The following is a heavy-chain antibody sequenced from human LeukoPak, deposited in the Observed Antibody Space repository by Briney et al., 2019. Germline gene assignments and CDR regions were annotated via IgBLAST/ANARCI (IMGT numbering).Heavy chain of an antibody. CDR3: ARGLSDRPATTFDL. J-gene: IGHJ3*01. V-gene: IGHV4-4*07. CDR1: GGSISSYY. Sequence: PSETLSLTCTVSGGSISSYYWSWIRQPAGKGLEWIGRIYTSGSTNYNPSLKSRVTISVDTSKKQFSLKVSSVTAADTAVYYCARGLSDRPATTFDLWGQGTMVTVSS. CDR2: IYTSGST. D-gene: IGHD2-21*02.